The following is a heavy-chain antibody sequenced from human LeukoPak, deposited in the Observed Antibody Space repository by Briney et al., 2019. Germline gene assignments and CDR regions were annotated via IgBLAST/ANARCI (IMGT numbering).Heavy chain of an antibody. D-gene: IGHD4-23*01. CDR2: INSDGSST. V-gene: IGHV3-74*01. CDR3: AREGQSPGYGGKPGDD. CDR1: GFTFSSYW. J-gene: IGHJ4*02. Sequence: GGSLRLSCAASGFTFSSYWMHWVRQAPGKGLVWVSRINSDGSSTSYADSVKGRFTISRDNAKNTLYLQMNSLRAEDTAVYYCAREGQSPGYGGKPGDDWGQGTLVIVSS.